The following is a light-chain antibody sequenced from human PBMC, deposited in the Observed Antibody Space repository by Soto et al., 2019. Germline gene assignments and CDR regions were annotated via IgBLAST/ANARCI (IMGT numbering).Light chain of an antibody. Sequence: QSALTQPASVSGSPGQSIAISCTGTSSDVAAYNYVSWYQQHPGKAPKVMIYEVSKRPSGVSNRFSGSKSGNTASLTISGLQAEDEGHYFCSSYTSSSTVVFGGGTKLTVL. V-gene: IGLV2-14*01. CDR1: SSDVAAYNY. J-gene: IGLJ2*01. CDR3: SSYTSSSTVV. CDR2: EVS.